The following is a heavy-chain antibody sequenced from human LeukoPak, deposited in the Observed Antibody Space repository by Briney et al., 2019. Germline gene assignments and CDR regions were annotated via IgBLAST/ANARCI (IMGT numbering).Heavy chain of an antibody. Sequence: GGSLRLSCAASGFTFSDYYMTWIRQAPGMGLEWVSYISASGTSVYYADSVKGRFTISRDNAKNSLYLQLNSLRAEDTAVYYCARDYNYGSLGNGTYYFDYWGQGTLVTVSS. CDR1: GFTFSDYY. D-gene: IGHD3-10*01. CDR2: ISASGTSV. V-gene: IGHV3-11*01. J-gene: IGHJ4*02. CDR3: ARDYNYGSLGNGTYYFDY.